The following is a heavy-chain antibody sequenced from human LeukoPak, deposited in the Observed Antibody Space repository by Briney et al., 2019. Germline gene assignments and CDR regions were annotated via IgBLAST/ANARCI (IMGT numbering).Heavy chain of an antibody. Sequence: SVNLSCTASGFTFTSSTIQWVRHARGQRLEWIGRIVVGSGNTNYAHKFQERVIITRDMSTTTVYMELSSLRSEDTAVYYRAGTPWFGELTLDYWGQGTLVTVSP. CDR3: AGTPWFGELTLDY. V-gene: IGHV1-58*02. J-gene: IGHJ4*02. CDR1: GFTFTSST. D-gene: IGHD3-10*01. CDR2: IVVGSGNT.